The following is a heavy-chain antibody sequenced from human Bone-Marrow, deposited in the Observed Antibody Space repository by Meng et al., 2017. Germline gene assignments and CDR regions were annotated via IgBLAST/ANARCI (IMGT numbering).Heavy chain of an antibody. CDR3: AREGSGWTDAFDI. CDR2: INHSGST. V-gene: IGHV4-34*01. J-gene: IGHJ3*02. D-gene: IGHD6-19*01. CDR1: GGSFSGYY. Sequence: QVQLQQWGAGLLKPSETLSLTCAVYGGSFSGYYWSWIRQPPGKGLEWIGEINHSGSTNYNPSLKSRVTISVDTSKNQFSLKLSSVTAADTAVYYCAREGSGWTDAFDIWGQGTMVTVSS.